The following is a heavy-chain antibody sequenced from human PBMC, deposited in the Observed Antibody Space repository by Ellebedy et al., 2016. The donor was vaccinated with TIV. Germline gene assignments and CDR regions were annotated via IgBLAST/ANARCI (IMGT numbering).Heavy chain of an antibody. V-gene: IGHV3-33*08. CDR2: IWYDGSNK. J-gene: IGHJ4*02. CDR1: GFTFSSYG. CDR3: AREVPAVAGHIDY. D-gene: IGHD6-19*01. Sequence: GESLKISCAASGFTFSSYGMHWVRQAPGKGLEWVAVIWYDGSNKYYADSVKGRFTISRDNSKNTLYLQMNSLRAEDTAVYYCAREVPAVAGHIDYWGQGTLVTVSS.